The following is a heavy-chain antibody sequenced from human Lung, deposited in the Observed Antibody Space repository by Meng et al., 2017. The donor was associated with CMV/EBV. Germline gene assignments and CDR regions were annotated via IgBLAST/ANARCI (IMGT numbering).Heavy chain of an antibody. CDR2: ISGIGGNS. Sequence: GGSLRLXXAASGFTFGSYWMSWVRQAPGKGLAWVSVISGIGGNSYYAESVKGRFTVSRDNSKNTLYLHMNGLRADDTAVYYCAKAVVPVYYYYGMDVWGRGXTVTVSS. CDR1: GFTFGSYW. V-gene: IGHV3-23*01. CDR3: AKAVVPVYYYYGMDV. D-gene: IGHD2-15*01. J-gene: IGHJ6*02.